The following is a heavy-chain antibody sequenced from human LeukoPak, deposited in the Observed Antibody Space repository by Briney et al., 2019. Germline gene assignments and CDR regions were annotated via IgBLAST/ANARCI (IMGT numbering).Heavy chain of an antibody. CDR2: INPNSGGT. CDR3: AREVADPRGGVDP. V-gene: IGHV1-2*02. D-gene: IGHD6-19*01. J-gene: IGHJ5*02. CDR1: GYTFTRYY. Sequence: ASVKVSCKASGYTFTRYYMHGVRQAPGQGLEGMGWINPNSGGTNYAQKFQGRVTMTRDTSISTAYMELSRLRSDDTAVYYCAREVADPRGGVDPWGQGTLVTVSS.